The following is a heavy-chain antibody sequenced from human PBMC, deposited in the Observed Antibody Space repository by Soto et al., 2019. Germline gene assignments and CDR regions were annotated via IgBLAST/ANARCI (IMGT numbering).Heavy chain of an antibody. J-gene: IGHJ4*02. CDR3: ARIPRYSFPTSDDLDS. CDR1: GGTFYTYT. V-gene: IGHV1-69*13. D-gene: IGHD5-18*01. Sequence: ASVKVSCKASGGTFYTYTFSWVRQAPGQGLEWMGSITPIYPTTNYAEKFQGRLTVTADGSTNTAYMELNSLTSDDTAVYYCARIPRYSFPTSDDLDSWGQGTLVTVSS. CDR2: ITPIYPTT.